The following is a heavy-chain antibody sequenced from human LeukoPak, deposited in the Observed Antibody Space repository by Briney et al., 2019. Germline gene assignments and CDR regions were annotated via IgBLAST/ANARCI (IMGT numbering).Heavy chain of an antibody. CDR2: DSYSGSI. D-gene: IGHD3-22*01. Sequence: SETLSLTCTVSGGSIRTTIYYWVWIRPTPGTGLEWIGCDSYSGSIHYNPALKSRVTISVDTSKDQFSLKLSSVTAADTAVYYCARLGDSSGHYPYAFDIWGQGTMVTVSS. J-gene: IGHJ3*02. CDR3: ARLGDSSGHYPYAFDI. V-gene: IGHV4-39*01. CDR1: GGSIRTTIYY.